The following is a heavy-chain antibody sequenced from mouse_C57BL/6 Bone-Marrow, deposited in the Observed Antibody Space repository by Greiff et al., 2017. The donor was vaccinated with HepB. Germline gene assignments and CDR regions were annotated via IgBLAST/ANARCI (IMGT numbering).Heavy chain of an antibody. V-gene: IGHV1-55*01. D-gene: IGHD1-1*01. CDR3: ARWIDGSSDPFAY. CDR2: IYPGSGST. Sequence: QVQLQQPGAELVKPGASVKMSCKASGYTFTSYWITWVKQRPGHGLEWIGDIYPGSGSTNYNEKFKSKATLTVDTSSSTAYMQLSSLTSEDSAVYYCARWIDGSSDPFAYWGQGTLVTVSA. CDR1: GYTFTSYW. J-gene: IGHJ3*01.